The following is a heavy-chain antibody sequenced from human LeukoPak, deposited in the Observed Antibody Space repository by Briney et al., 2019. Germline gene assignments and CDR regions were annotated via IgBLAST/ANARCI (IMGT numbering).Heavy chain of an antibody. J-gene: IGHJ4*02. CDR3: AKDGGVWFGESNDY. V-gene: IGHV3-23*01. CDR2: ISGSGGVT. D-gene: IGHD3-10*01. Sequence: PGGTLRLSCAASGFTFSIYGMTWVRQAPGKGLEWVSAISGSGGVTYYADSVKGRFTISRDNSKNTLYLQMNSLRAEDTAVYYCAKDGGVWFGESNDYWGQGSLVTVSS. CDR1: GFTFSIYG.